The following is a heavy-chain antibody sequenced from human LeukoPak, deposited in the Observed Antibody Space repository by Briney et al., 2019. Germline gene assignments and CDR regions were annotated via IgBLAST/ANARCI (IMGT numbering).Heavy chain of an antibody. V-gene: IGHV1-69*02. CDR1: GGTFSSYT. J-gene: IGHJ5*02. CDR3: ARSPVLLWFGEFDP. D-gene: IGHD3-10*01. Sequence: ASVKVSCKASGGTFSSYTISWVRQAPGQGPEWMGRIIPILGIANYAQKFQGRVTITADKSTSTAYMELSSLRSEDTAVYYCARSPVLLWFGEFDPWGQGTLVTVSS. CDR2: IIPILGIA.